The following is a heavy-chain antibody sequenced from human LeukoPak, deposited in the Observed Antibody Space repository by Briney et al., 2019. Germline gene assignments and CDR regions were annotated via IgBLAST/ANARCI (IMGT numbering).Heavy chain of an antibody. D-gene: IGHD4-17*01. J-gene: IGHJ5*02. CDR1: GFTFSSYG. Sequence: GGSLRLSCAASGFTFSSYGMHWVRQAPGKGLEWVAFIRYDGSNKYYADSVKGRFTISRDNSKNTLYLQMNSLRAEDTAVYYCGYGDYRAPNWFDPWGQEPWSPSPQ. V-gene: IGHV3-30*02. CDR3: GYGDYRAPNWFDP. CDR2: IRYDGSNK.